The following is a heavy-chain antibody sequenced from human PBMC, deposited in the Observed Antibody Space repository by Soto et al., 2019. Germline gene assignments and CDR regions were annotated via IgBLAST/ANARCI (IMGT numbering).Heavy chain of an antibody. CDR3: ARAPPYSSGWPFDY. V-gene: IGHV6-1*01. Sequence: HTGSISGDSVSSNSAAWNWIRQSPSRGLEWLGRTYYRSKWYNDYAVPVKSRITINPDTSENQFSLQLNSVTPEDTAVYYCARAPPYSSGWPFDYWGQGTLVTVSS. CDR2: TYYRSKWYN. J-gene: IGHJ4*02. CDR1: GDSVSSNSAA. D-gene: IGHD6-19*01.